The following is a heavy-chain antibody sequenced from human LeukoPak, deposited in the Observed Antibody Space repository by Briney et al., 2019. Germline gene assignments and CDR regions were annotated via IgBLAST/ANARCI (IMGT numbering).Heavy chain of an antibody. Sequence: SETLSLTCAVYGGSFSGYYWSWIRQPPGKGLEWIGEINHSGSTNYNPSLKSRVTISVDTSKNQFSLKLSSVTAADTAVYYCARDDHDSSGYDYWGQGTLVTVSS. D-gene: IGHD3-22*01. CDR2: INHSGST. CDR3: ARDDHDSSGYDY. CDR1: GGSFSGYY. V-gene: IGHV4-34*01. J-gene: IGHJ4*02.